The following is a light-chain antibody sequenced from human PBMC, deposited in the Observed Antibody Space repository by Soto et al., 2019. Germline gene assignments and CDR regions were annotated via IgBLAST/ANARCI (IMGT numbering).Light chain of an antibody. J-gene: IGKJ5*01. CDR2: DAS. CDR1: QDISNY. CDR3: QQSDSLPIT. V-gene: IGKV1-33*01. Sequence: DIQMTQSPSSLSASVGDRVTITCRASQDISNYLNWYQQRRGKAPKLLIYDASNLARGVPSRFSGTRSGNHFTFAITRLQPEDVATHYSQQSDSLPITFGQGTRLEI.